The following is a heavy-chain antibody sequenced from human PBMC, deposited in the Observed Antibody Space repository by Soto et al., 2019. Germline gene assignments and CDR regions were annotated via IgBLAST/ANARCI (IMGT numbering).Heavy chain of an antibody. CDR1: GFLFSDYA. CDR2: ICHSGGNK. V-gene: IGHV3-23*01. CDR3: VRGPYYGLYYFDS. Sequence: GGSLRLSCTGSGFLFSDYAMSWVRQAPGKGLEWVSGICHSGGNKYYADSVKGRLTISRDNSRNTLYLQMNSLRADDTAVYYCVRGPYYGLYYFDSWGQGTLVTVSS. J-gene: IGHJ4*02. D-gene: IGHD3-10*01.